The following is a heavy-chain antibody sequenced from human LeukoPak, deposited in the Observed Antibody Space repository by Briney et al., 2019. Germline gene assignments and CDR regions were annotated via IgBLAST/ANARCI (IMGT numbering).Heavy chain of an antibody. CDR3: AKTGGHHYYDSSGYSLYYFDY. CDR1: GFTFSSYG. D-gene: IGHD3-22*01. J-gene: IGHJ4*02. CDR2: ISYDGSNK. Sequence: PGGSLRLSCAASGFTFSSYGMHWVRQAPGKGLEWVAVISYDGSNKYYADSVKGRFTTSRDNSKNTLYLQMNSLRAEDTAVYYCAKTGGHHYYDSSGYSLYYFDYWGQGTLVTVSS. V-gene: IGHV3-30*18.